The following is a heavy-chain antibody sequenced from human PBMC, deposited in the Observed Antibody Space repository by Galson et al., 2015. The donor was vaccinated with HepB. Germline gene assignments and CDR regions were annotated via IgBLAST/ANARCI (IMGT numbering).Heavy chain of an antibody. D-gene: IGHD5-18*01. CDR3: AKDRYSYGPALLDY. J-gene: IGHJ4*02. CDR2: VSYDGSNK. V-gene: IGHV3-30*18. CDR1: GFTFSSYG. Sequence: SLRLSCAASGFTFSSYGMHWVRQAPGKGLEWVAVVSYDGSNKYCADSVKGRFTISRDNSKNTLYLQMNSLRAEDTAVYYCAKDRYSYGPALLDYWGQGTLVTVSS.